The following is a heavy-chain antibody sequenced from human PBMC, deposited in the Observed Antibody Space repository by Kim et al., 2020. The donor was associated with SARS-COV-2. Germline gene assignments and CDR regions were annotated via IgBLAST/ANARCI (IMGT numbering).Heavy chain of an antibody. J-gene: IGHJ3*02. CDR3: ARDPDSGTYKAGAIDI. V-gene: IGHV3-11*06. Sequence: YSDSVKGRFTISRDNAKNSLYLQMNGLRAEDTAVYYCARDPDSGTYKAGAIDIWGQGTMVTVSS. D-gene: IGHD1-26*01.